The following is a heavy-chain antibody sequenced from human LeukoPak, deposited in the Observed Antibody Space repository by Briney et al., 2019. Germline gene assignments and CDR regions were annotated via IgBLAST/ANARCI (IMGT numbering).Heavy chain of an antibody. CDR1: GYSFTSYW. V-gene: IGHV5-51*01. CDR3: ARNYYDSSGHLGAFDI. CDR2: IYPGDSDT. D-gene: IGHD3-22*01. J-gene: IGHJ3*02. Sequence: GESLKISCKGSGYSFTSYWIGWVRQLPGKGLEWMGIIYPGDSDTRYSPSFQGQVTISADKSISTAYLQWSSLKASDTAMYYCARNYYDSSGHLGAFDIWGQGTMVTVSS.